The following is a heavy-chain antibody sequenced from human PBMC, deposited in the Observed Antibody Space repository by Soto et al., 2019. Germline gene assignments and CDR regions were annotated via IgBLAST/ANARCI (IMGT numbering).Heavy chain of an antibody. CDR3: VKDMGATLIATGWGAFAF. CDR2: ISWIGGGI. Sequence: EVQLVESGGRLIQPGRSLRLSGVAYGFSFEDHAVHWLREPPGKGLEWVSGISWIGGGIGYADSVKGRFTISRDNAKNSVYLQMRSLRPEDTAIYYCVKDMGATLIATGWGAFAFWGQGTIVTVSS. D-gene: IGHD1-26*01. V-gene: IGHV3-9*01. J-gene: IGHJ3*01. CDR1: GFSFEDHA.